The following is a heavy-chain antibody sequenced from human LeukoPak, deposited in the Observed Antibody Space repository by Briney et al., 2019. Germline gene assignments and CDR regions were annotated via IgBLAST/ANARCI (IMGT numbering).Heavy chain of an antibody. CDR1: GFTFSSYG. CDR2: IWYDGSNK. J-gene: IGHJ4*02. D-gene: IGHD3-22*01. V-gene: IGHV3-33*06. Sequence: GGSLRLSCAASGFTFSSYGMHWVRQAPGKGLEWVAVIWYDGSNKYYADSVKGRFTISRDNSKNTLYLQMNSLRAEDTAVYYCAKALTYYYDSSGYYDYWGQGTLVTVSS. CDR3: AKALTYYYDSSGYYDY.